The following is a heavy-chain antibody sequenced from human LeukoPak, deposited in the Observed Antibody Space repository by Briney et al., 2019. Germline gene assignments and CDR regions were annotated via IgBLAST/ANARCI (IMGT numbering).Heavy chain of an antibody. V-gene: IGHV3-7*01. J-gene: IGHJ3*02. CDR1: GFTFSSYW. Sequence: PGGSLRPSCAASGFTFSSYWMSWVRQAPGKGLEWVANIKQDGSEKYYVDSVKGRFTISRDNAKNSLYLQMNSLRAEDTAVYYCARDPYYYDSSGFAFDIWGQGTMVTVSS. D-gene: IGHD3-22*01. CDR3: ARDPYYYDSSGFAFDI. CDR2: IKQDGSEK.